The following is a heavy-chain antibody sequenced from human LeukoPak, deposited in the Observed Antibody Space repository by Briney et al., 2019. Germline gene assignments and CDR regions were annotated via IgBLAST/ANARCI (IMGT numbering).Heavy chain of an antibody. D-gene: IGHD6-13*01. V-gene: IGHV4-39*01. Sequence: SETLSLTCAVSGGSISGGKDFWGWIRQSPGKGLEWIGSIYYTGSTYYNPSLKSRVTISVDTSKSEFSLMVHSVTAADTAMYYCARRGIPYSTSFFDSWGQGTLVTVAS. CDR2: IYYTGST. CDR1: GGSISGGKDF. CDR3: ARRGIPYSTSFFDS. J-gene: IGHJ4*02.